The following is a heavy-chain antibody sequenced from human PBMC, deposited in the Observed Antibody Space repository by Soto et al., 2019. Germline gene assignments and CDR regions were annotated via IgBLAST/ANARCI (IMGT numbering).Heavy chain of an antibody. V-gene: IGHV3-30-3*01. D-gene: IGHD3-3*01. Sequence: GGSLRLSCAASGFTFSSYAMHWVRQAPGKGLEWVAVISYDGSNKYYADSVKGRFTISRDNSKNTLYLQMNSLRAEDTAVYYCPRDPTGLTIFGVSQFDYWGKGTLVPVSS. CDR1: GFTFSSYA. CDR2: ISYDGSNK. CDR3: PRDPTGLTIFGVSQFDY. J-gene: IGHJ4*02.